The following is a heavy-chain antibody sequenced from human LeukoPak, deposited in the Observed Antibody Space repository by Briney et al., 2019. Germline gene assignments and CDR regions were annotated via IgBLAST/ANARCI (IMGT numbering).Heavy chain of an antibody. CDR1: GYRFTSYW. D-gene: IGHD3-16*01. J-gene: IGHJ4*02. V-gene: IGHV5-51*01. CDR2: IYPGDSDT. Sequence: GESLKISCKGSGYRFTSYWIGWVRQMPGKGLEWIGIIYPGDSDTRYSPSFQGQVTISADKSISTAYLQWSSLKASDTAMYYCARLASPYVGPPFFDYWGQRTLVTVSS. CDR3: ARLASPYVGPPFFDY.